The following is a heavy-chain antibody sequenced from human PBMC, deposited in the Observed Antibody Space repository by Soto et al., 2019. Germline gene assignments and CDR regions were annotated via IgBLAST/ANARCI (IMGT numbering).Heavy chain of an antibody. V-gene: IGHV3-74*01. CDR2: IDVDGSNT. D-gene: IGHD3-10*01. CDR3: ASDLYGSGSFAYYYGMDV. CDR1: GFIFSNYL. Sequence: LRLSCAASGFIFSNYLMHWVRQAPVKGLVWVSRIDVDGSNTNYADSVKGRFTISRDNAKNTLFLQMNSLRAEDTAVYYCASDLYGSGSFAYYYGMDVWGQGTTVTVSS. J-gene: IGHJ6*02.